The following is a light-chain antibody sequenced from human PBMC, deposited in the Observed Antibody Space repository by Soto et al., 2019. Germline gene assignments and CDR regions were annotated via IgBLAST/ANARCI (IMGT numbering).Light chain of an antibody. CDR3: QSVDSNNWV. CDR2: EDN. Sequence: NFMLTQPHSVSESPGKTVTISCTRSGGSIASDYVQWYQQRPGSSPTTVIYEDNQRPSVVPDRFSGSIDSSSNSASLTISGLKTEDEADYYCQSVDSNNWVFGGGTKVTVL. V-gene: IGLV6-57*01. CDR1: GGSIASDY. J-gene: IGLJ3*02.